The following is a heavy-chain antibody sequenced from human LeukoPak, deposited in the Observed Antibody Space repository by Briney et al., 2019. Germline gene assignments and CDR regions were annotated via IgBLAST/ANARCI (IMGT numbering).Heavy chain of an antibody. V-gene: IGHV1-69*13. CDR1: GGTFSSYA. J-gene: IGHJ4*02. Sequence: ASAKVSCKASGGTFSSYAISWVRQAPGQGLEWMGGIIPIFGTANYAQKFQGRVTITADESTSTAYMELSSLRSEDTAVYYCASTRAAFPSGDFWSGYYSPPDYWGQGTLVTVSS. D-gene: IGHD3-3*01. CDR3: ASTRAAFPSGDFWSGYYSPPDY. CDR2: IIPIFGTA.